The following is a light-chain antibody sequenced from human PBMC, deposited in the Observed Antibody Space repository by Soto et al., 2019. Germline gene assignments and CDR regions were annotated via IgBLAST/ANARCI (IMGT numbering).Light chain of an antibody. Sequence: EIVLTQSPATLSLSPGERATLSCRASQSVSSYLAWYQQKPGQAPRLLIYDASNRATGIPARFSGSGSGTDFTLTIGSLEPEDFAVYYCQQRSEWPPLTFGPGTKVDIK. CDR2: DAS. CDR1: QSVSSY. V-gene: IGKV3-11*01. J-gene: IGKJ3*01. CDR3: QQRSEWPPLT.